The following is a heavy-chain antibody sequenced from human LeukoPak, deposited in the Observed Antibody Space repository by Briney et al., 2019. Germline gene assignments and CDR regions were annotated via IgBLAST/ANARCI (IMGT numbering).Heavy chain of an antibody. CDR1: GYTFTSYD. CDR2: MNPNSGNT. Sequence: GASVKVSCKASGYTFTSYDINWVRQATGQGLEWMGWMNPNSGNTGYAQKFQGRVTMTRNTSISTAYMELSSLRSEDTAVYYCARGGIRWLQLWYYYYGMDVWGQGTTVTVSS. CDR3: ARGGIRWLQLWYYYYGMDV. D-gene: IGHD5-24*01. J-gene: IGHJ6*02. V-gene: IGHV1-8*02.